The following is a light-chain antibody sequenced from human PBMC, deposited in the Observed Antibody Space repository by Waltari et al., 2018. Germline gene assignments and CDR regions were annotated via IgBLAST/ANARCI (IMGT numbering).Light chain of an antibody. J-gene: IGLJ2*01. Sequence: FMLTQPHSVSESPGKTVTISCTRSSGNIATNYVQWYQQRPGSAPTKGIYEDNQRPAGVPDRFSGSIDSSSNSASLIISGLKAEDEADYYCQSFDSSHVVFGGGTKLTVL. CDR2: EDN. CDR1: SGNIATNY. V-gene: IGLV6-57*03. CDR3: QSFDSSHVV.